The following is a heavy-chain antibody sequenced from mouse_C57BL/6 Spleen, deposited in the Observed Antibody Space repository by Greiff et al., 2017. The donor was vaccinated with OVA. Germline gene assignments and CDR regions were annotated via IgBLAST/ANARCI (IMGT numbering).Heavy chain of an antibody. CDR3: TRMNDVGYFDV. D-gene: IGHD2-12*01. V-gene: IGHV1-15*01. Sequence: VQLQQSGAELVRPGASVTLSCKASGYTFTDYEMHWVKQTPVHGLEWIGAIDPETGGTAYNQKFKGKAILTADKSSSTAYMELRSLTSEDSAVYYCTRMNDVGYFDVWGTGTTVTVSS. CDR2: IDPETGGT. J-gene: IGHJ1*03. CDR1: GYTFTDYE.